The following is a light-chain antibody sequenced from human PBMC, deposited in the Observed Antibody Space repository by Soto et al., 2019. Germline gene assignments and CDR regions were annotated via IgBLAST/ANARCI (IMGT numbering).Light chain of an antibody. V-gene: IGKV3-15*01. CDR3: QQYNNWPPLT. J-gene: IGKJ4*01. CDR2: GAS. CDR1: KSVSNN. Sequence: EIVMTQSPATLSVSPGERAILSCRASKSVSNNLAWYQQKPGQAPRLLIYGASTRATGIPDRFSGSGSGTEFTLIISSLQSEDLAIYYCQQYNNWPPLTFGGGTKVEIK.